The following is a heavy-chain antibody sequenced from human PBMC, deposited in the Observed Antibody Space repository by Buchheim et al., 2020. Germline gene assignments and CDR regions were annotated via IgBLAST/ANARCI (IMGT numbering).Heavy chain of an antibody. Sequence: EVQLLESGGGLVQPGGSLRLSCAASGFTFSNYAMTWVRQAPGKGLEWVSTISGSGGSTYYADSVKGRFTISRDNSKNTLYLQMNNLRAEDTAVYYCAKVIGDFWSGFLFDYWGQGTL. CDR2: ISGSGGST. D-gene: IGHD3-3*01. J-gene: IGHJ4*02. CDR1: GFTFSNYA. CDR3: AKVIGDFWSGFLFDY. V-gene: IGHV3-23*01.